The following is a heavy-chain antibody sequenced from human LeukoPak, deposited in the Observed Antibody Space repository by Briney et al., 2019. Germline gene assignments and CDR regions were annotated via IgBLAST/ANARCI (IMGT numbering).Heavy chain of an antibody. CDR1: GFTFTSYA. D-gene: IGHD1-26*01. CDR3: ATASYSGSPYYFDY. J-gene: IGHJ4*02. Sequence: GGSLRLSCAASGFTFTSYAMHWVRQAPGKGLEWVAVISYDGTSKSSADSVQGRFTTSRDNSKNTLYLQMNSLRAEDTAVYYCATASYSGSPYYFDYWGQGTLVTVSS. CDR2: ISYDGTSK. V-gene: IGHV3-30*03.